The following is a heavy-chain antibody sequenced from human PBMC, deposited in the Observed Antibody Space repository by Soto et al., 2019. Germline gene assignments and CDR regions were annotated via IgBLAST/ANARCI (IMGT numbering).Heavy chain of an antibody. CDR2: INGGNGDT. CDR3: ARGPLSLYSADFR. J-gene: IGHJ4*02. D-gene: IGHD1-26*01. Sequence: QVQLVQSGAEVKKPGASVRISCRTSGYTFTSYAITCLRHAPGQRLEWMGWINGGNGDTKYSQKFQDRLSITRDTSATTVSLGLSSLTSEATAIYYCARGPLSLYSADFRWGQVTLVTVSS. V-gene: IGHV1-3*01. CDR1: GYTFTSYA.